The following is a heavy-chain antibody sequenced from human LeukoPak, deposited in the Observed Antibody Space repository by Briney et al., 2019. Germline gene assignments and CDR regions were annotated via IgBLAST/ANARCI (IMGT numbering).Heavy chain of an antibody. V-gene: IGHV1-18*04. CDR2: ISAYNGNT. CDR1: GYTFTGYY. D-gene: IGHD3-22*01. Sequence: ASVRVSCKASGYTFTGYYIHWVRQAPGQGLEWMGWISAYNGNTNYAQKLQGRVTMTTDTSTSTAYMELRSLRSDDTAVYYRARGRYYDSSGPDDYWGQGTLVTVSS. J-gene: IGHJ4*02. CDR3: ARGRYYDSSGPDDY.